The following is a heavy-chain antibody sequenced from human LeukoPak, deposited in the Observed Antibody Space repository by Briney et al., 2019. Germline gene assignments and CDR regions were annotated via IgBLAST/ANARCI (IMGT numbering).Heavy chain of an antibody. D-gene: IGHD5-18*01. CDR2: IFHSGST. CDR3: AREAGYSYGTYYYYYMDV. Sequence: SETLSLTCTVSGYSISSGYYWGWIRQPPGKGLEWIGTIFHSGSTYSNPSLKSRVTISVDTSKNQFSLKLSSVTAADTAVYYCAREAGYSYGTYYYYYMDVWGKGTTVTISS. CDR1: GYSISSGYY. V-gene: IGHV4-38-2*02. J-gene: IGHJ6*03.